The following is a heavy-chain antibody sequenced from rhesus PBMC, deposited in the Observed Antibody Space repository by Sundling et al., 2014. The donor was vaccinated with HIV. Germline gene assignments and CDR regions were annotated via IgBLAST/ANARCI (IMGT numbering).Heavy chain of an antibody. Sequence: QVQLQESGPGLVKPSETLSLTCAVSGGSISGSYWNWIRQPPGKGLEWIGHIGGSGGSIWYNPSLKSRVTLSRDTSKKQFSLKVSSVTAADTAVYFCAIRRAVVSSGGFDVWGPGVFVTVSS. J-gene: IGHJ5-1*01. CDR3: AIRRAVVSSGGFDV. CDR2: IGGSGGSI. D-gene: IGHD2-39*02. CDR1: GGSISGSY. V-gene: IGHV4-165*02.